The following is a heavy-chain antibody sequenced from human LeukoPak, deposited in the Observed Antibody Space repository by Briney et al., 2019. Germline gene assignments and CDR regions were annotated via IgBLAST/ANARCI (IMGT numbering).Heavy chain of an antibody. CDR3: ARHILTAGSLE. V-gene: IGHV4-59*08. CDR1: GGSISDYY. Sequence: SETLSLTCTISGGSISDYYWSWIRQPPGKGLEWIAYMYNSETTKYNPSLRSRVTISMDTSKNQFSLKLSSVTAADTASYYCARHILTAGSLEWGRGTLVTVSS. J-gene: IGHJ4*02. CDR2: MYNSETT. D-gene: IGHD3-9*01.